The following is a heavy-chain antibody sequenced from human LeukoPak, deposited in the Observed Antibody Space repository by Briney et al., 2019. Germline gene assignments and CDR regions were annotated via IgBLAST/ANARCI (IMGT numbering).Heavy chain of an antibody. Sequence: SETLSLTCTVSGGSISSYYWSWIRQPPGKGLEWIGYIFYTGSGSTSHNPSLKSRVTISVDPSKNQFSLNLNSVTAADTAVYYCARHAVYAGSGWAFDFWGQGTLVTVFS. CDR1: GGSISSYY. D-gene: IGHD6-19*01. V-gene: IGHV4-59*08. J-gene: IGHJ4*02. CDR2: IFYTGSGST. CDR3: ARHAVYAGSGWAFDF.